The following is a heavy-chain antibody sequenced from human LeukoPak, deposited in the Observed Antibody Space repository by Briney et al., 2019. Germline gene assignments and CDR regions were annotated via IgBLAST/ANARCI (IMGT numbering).Heavy chain of an antibody. J-gene: IGHJ4*02. V-gene: IGHV1-18*01. CDR2: ISAYNGNT. D-gene: IGHD3-9*01. CDR1: GYTFSSYG. CDR3: ARMILLLGDVLTVPPRGFDY. Sequence: ASLKVSCKASGYTFSSYGISWVRQAPGQGLEWMGWISAYNGNTNFAQEFQGRVTMTTDTSTSTASMELRSLRSDDTAVYYCARMILLLGDVLTVPPRGFDYWGQGTLVTVSS.